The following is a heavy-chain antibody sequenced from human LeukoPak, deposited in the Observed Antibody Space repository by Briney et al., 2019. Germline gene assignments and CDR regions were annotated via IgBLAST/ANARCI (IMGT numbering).Heavy chain of an antibody. CDR1: GYTFTSYG. CDR2: IIPIFGTT. CDR3: ARGLRTSVSSSWELDY. J-gene: IGHJ4*02. D-gene: IGHD6-13*01. Sequence: ASVKVSCKASGYTFTSYGISWVRQAPGQGLEWMGGIIPIFGTTNYAQKFQGRVTITADESTSTAYMELSSLRSEDTAVYYCARGLRTSVSSSWELDYWGQGTLVTVSS. V-gene: IGHV1-69*13.